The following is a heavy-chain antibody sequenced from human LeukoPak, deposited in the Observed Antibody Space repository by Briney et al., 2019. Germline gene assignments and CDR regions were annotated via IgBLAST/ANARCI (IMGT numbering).Heavy chain of an antibody. J-gene: IGHJ4*02. CDR1: GFTFSSFW. CDR2: MNIDGSEK. D-gene: IGHD3-3*01. Sequence: GGSLRLSCAASGFTFSSFWMGWVRQTPGKRLEWVANMNIDGSEKYYADSVKGRFSISRDNARNSVHLQMNSLRVEDTAVYYCAGGPGFLIDCWGQGTLVTVSS. V-gene: IGHV3-7*01. CDR3: AGGPGFLIDC.